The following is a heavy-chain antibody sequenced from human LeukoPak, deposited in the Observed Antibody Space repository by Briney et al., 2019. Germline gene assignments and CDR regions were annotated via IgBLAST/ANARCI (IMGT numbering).Heavy chain of an antibody. CDR1: GLIFSTYW. D-gene: IGHD2-15*01. Sequence: GGSLRLSCVASGLIFSTYWMSWVRQAPGKGLEWVANIKQDGSETYYVDSVKGRFTISRDNAKNSLYLQMNSLRAEDTAVYYCARGVRYCSGGNCYSNTLTYMDVWGKRTTVTVSS. J-gene: IGHJ6*03. CDR2: IKQDGSET. CDR3: ARGVRYCSGGNCYSNTLTYMDV. V-gene: IGHV3-7*01.